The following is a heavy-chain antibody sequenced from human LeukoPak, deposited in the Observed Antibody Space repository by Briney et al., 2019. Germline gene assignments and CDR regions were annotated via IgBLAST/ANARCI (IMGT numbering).Heavy chain of an antibody. Sequence: GGSLRLSCAASGFTFSSYAMSSVRQAPGKGREVGSSISESGDSTYYADSVKGRFNIPRDNSKNTLYLKMNSLRAEDTAVYYCAKGAVYYYGSGSSVTVDVWGQGTTVTVSS. CDR2: ISESGDST. CDR3: AKGAVYYYGSGSSVTVDV. CDR1: GFTFSSYA. D-gene: IGHD3-10*01. V-gene: IGHV3-23*01. J-gene: IGHJ6*02.